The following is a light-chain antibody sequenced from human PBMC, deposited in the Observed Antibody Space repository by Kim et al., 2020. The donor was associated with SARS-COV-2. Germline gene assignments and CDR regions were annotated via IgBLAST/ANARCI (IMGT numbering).Light chain of an antibody. V-gene: IGLV2-14*03. J-gene: IGLJ3*02. CDR1: SSDVGGHNS. CDR2: DVT. CDR3: GSSTSSTAWV. Sequence: QSALTQPASLSGSPGQSITISCTGTSSDVGGHNSVSWYQQHPGKAPRLMIFDVTYRPSGVSNRFSGSKSGNTASLTISELQVEDEADYYCGSSTSSTAWVFGGGTKLTVL.